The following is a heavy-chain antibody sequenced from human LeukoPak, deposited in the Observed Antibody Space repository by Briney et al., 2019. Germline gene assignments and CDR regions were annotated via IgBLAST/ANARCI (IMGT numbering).Heavy chain of an antibody. V-gene: IGHV4-59*01. D-gene: IGHD3-10*01. Sequence: SETLSLTCTVSGGSISSYYWSWIRQPPGKRLEWIGYIYYSGSTSYNPSLKSRVTISVDTSKNQFSLKLSSVTAADTAVYYCARSLWFGEWWFDPWGQGTLVTVSS. CDR3: ARSLWFGEWWFDP. J-gene: IGHJ5*02. CDR1: GGSISSYY. CDR2: IYYSGST.